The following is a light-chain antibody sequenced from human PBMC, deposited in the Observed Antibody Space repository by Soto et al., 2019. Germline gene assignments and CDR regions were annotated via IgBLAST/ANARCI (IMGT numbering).Light chain of an antibody. CDR2: SAF. J-gene: IGKJ4*01. CDR1: HDIGNH. Sequence: DFQMTQSPSSLSISVGDRVTITCRSSHDIGNHLNWYQQKPGKAPPLLLYSAFTLQSWVPSRFSGSGSGTAFTLTITSLQPEDSATYFCEQSYSVPLTFGGGTKVEV. CDR3: EQSYSVPLT. V-gene: IGKV1-39*01.